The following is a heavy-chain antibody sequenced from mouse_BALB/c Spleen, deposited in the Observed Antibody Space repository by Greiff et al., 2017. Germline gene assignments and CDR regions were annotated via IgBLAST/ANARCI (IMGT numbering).Heavy chain of an antibody. J-gene: IGHJ2*01. V-gene: IGHV2-9*02. D-gene: IGHD2-1*01. CDR3: ARGEDGNYYFDY. Sequence: VMLVESGPGLVAPSQSLSITCTVSGFSLTSYGVHWVRQPPGKGLEWLGVIWAGGSTNYNSALMSRLSISKDNSKSQVFLKMNSLQTDDTAMYYCARGEDGNYYFDYWGQGTTLTVSS. CDR1: GFSLTSYG. CDR2: IWAGGST.